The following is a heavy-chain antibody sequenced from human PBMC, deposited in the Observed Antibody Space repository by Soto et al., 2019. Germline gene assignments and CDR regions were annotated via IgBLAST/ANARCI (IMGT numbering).Heavy chain of an antibody. J-gene: IGHJ6*02. D-gene: IGHD3-22*01. CDR2: IVVGSDNT. Sequence: QMQLVQSGPEVKKPGTSVKVSCKTSGFSFTSSAMQWVRQARGQRLEWIGWIVVGSDNTNYAQKFQGRVTISRSLCTSTICMYLRSLRSEETAVYCCAASPSSWQNYYGGAMDVWGQGTTVTVSS. CDR1: GFSFTSSA. CDR3: AASPSSWQNYYGGAMDV. V-gene: IGHV1-58*02.